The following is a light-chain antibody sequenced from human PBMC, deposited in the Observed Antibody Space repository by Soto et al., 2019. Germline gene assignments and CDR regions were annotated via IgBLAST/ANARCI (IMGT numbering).Light chain of an antibody. V-gene: IGKV4-1*01. CDR3: QQYFSSPQT. CDR2: WAS. CDR1: QSVLYSSNNQNY. J-gene: IGKJ1*01. Sequence: DIVMTQSPDSLAVSLGERATINCKSSQSVLYSSNNQNYLAWYQQKPGQPPKLLIYWASTRGSGVPDRFSGSGSGTDFTLSISTLQAEDVAVYHCQQYFSSPQTFGQGTKVEIK.